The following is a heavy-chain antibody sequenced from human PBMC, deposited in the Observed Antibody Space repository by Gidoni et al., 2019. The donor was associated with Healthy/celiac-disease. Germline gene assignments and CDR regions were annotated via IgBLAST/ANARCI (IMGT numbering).Heavy chain of an antibody. CDR2: IKQDGSEK. Sequence: EVQLVESGGGLVQTGGSLRRSCAASGITLSSYWMSWVRQAPGKGLEWVANIKQDGSEKYYVDSVKGRFTISRDNAKNSLYLQMNSLRAEDTAVYYCARTLGYCSSTSCYDAFDIWGQGTMVTVSS. CDR1: GITLSSYW. D-gene: IGHD2-2*01. J-gene: IGHJ3*02. V-gene: IGHV3-7*01. CDR3: ARTLGYCSSTSCYDAFDI.